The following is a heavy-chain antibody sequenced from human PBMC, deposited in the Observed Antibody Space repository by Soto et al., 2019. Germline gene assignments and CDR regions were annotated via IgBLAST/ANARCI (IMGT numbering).Heavy chain of an antibody. Sequence: PSETLSLTCVVSGGSFSTYYYNWIRQSPGKGLEWIGEINHSGSNNYSPSLKSRVTMSLDTSKNQFSLKVGSVTAADTAVYYCASSSLYGMDVWGQGTTVTVSS. J-gene: IGHJ6*02. V-gene: IGHV4-34*01. CDR3: ASSSLYGMDV. CDR2: INHSGSN. CDR1: GGSFSTYY.